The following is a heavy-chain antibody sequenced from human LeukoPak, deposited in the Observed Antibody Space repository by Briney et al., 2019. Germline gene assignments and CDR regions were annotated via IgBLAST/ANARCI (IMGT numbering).Heavy chain of an antibody. V-gene: IGHV3-23*01. CDR2: ISTTGGST. J-gene: IGHJ5*02. CDR1: GFTFSSYA. CDR3: AKTYYYDSSGYYYLGWFDP. Sequence: GGSLRLSCAASGFTFSSYAMSWVRQAPGKGLEWVSAISTTGGSTYYADSVKGRFTISRDNSKNTLYLQMNSLRAEDTAIYYCAKTYYYDSSGYYYLGWFDPWGQGTLVTVSS. D-gene: IGHD3-22*01.